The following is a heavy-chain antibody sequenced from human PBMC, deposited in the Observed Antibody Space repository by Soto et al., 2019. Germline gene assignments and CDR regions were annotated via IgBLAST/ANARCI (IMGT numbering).Heavy chain of an antibody. CDR3: ARGLVKVQSYDFWQVEEDYYYYYMDV. CDR1: GGTFSSYA. V-gene: IGHV1-69*13. Sequence: SVKVSCKASGGTFSSYAISWVRQAPGQGLEWMGGIIPIFGTANYAQKFQGRVTITADESTSTAYMELSSLRSEDTAVYYCARGLVKVQSYDFWQVEEDYYYYYMDVWGQGTTVTVYS. CDR2: IIPIFGTA. D-gene: IGHD3-3*01. J-gene: IGHJ6*03.